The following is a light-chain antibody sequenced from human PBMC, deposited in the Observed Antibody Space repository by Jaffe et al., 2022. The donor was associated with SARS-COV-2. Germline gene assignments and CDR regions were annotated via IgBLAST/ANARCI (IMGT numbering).Light chain of an antibody. Sequence: VLTQSPGTLSVSPGDRATLSCRASQSVSANYFAWYQQRPGQAPRLLIYDSINRATGVPDRFRGSGSGTDFTLTITRVEPEDSAVYYCQRYGYSITFGQGTRLQIK. CDR1: QSVSANY. CDR3: QRYGYSIT. V-gene: IGKV3-20*01. CDR2: DSI. J-gene: IGKJ5*01.